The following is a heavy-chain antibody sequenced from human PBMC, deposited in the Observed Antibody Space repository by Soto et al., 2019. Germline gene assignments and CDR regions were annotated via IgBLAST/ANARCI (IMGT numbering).Heavy chain of an antibody. CDR3: ARGGSDCGGDCYIIPPVTD. J-gene: IGHJ4*02. V-gene: IGHV4-30-4*01. D-gene: IGHD2-21*02. CDR2: IYSSGST. Sequence: LSLTCTVSGGSISSGDYYWSWIRQPPGKGLEWIGYIYSSGSTYYNPSLTSRATISVDTSKNQVSLTLSCVTAADTAGYYCARGGSDCGGDCYIIPPVTDGGKGPLATFSS. CDR1: GGSISSGDYY.